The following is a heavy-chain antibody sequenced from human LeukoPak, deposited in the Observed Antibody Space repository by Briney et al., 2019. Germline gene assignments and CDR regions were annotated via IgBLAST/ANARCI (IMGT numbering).Heavy chain of an antibody. D-gene: IGHD3-16*02. CDR2: ISSSSSTI. Sequence: PGGSLRLSCAASGFTFSSYSMNWVRQAPGKGLEWVSYISSSSSTIYYADSVKGRFTISRDNAKNSLYLQMNSLRAEDTAVYYCARDLLLWGSYRLNWGQGTLVTVSS. V-gene: IGHV3-48*04. CDR3: ARDLLLWGSYRLN. J-gene: IGHJ4*02. CDR1: GFTFSSYS.